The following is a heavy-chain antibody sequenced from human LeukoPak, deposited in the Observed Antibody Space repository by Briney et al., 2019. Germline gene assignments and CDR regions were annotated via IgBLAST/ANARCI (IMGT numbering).Heavy chain of an antibody. Sequence: GGSLRLSCVASGFTFSNYAMSWVRQAPGKGLEWVSGITGSGESTYYTDSVKGRFTISRDNSKSSVNLQMNSLRAEDTAIYYCAKDKIRGVIGTLDNWGQGTMVTVSS. D-gene: IGHD3-10*01. CDR1: GFTFSNYA. V-gene: IGHV3-23*01. CDR3: AKDKIRGVIGTLDN. J-gene: IGHJ3*02. CDR2: ITGSGEST.